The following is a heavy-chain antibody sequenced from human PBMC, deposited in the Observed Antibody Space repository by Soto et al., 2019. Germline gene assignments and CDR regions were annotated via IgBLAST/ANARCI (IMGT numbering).Heavy chain of an antibody. CDR3: ARGECVGGTCYSLAGSFYYYMDV. J-gene: IGHJ6*03. D-gene: IGHD2-15*01. V-gene: IGHV3-74*02. CDR1: GFTFSNYW. Sequence: EVQLVESGGGLVQPGGSLRLSCAASGFTFSNYWMYWVRQAPGKGLEWVSRINSDGSVSSHADSVRGRLTISRDNVKNTLYLPMDSLRAEETAVYFCARGECVGGTCYSLAGSFYYYMDVWGKGTTVTVFS. CDR2: INSDGSVS.